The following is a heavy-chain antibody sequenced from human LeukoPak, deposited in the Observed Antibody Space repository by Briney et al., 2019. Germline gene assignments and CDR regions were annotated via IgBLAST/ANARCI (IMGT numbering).Heavy chain of an antibody. D-gene: IGHD2-2*02. J-gene: IGHJ4*02. V-gene: IGHV1-18*04. Sequence: ASVKVSCKASEYTFTDYYVHWVRQAPGQGLEWMGWISAYNGNTNYAQKIQGRVTMTTDTSTSTAYMELRSLRSDDTAVYYCARDQYCSSTSCYNWVDYWGQGTLVTVSS. CDR1: EYTFTDYY. CDR2: ISAYNGNT. CDR3: ARDQYCSSTSCYNWVDY.